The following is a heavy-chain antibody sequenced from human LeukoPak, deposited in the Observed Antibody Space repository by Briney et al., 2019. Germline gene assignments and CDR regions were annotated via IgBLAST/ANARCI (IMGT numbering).Heavy chain of an antibody. V-gene: IGHV4-4*07. J-gene: IGHJ5*02. CDR2: IYTSGST. D-gene: IGHD3-10*01. CDR3: ARWAPWFGELGNWFDP. Sequence: PSETLSLTCTVSGGSTSSYYWSWIRQPAGKGLEWIGRIYTSGSTNYNPSLKSRVTISVDTSKNQFSLKLSSVTAADTAVYYCARWAPWFGELGNWFDPWGQGTLVTVSS. CDR1: GGSTSSYY.